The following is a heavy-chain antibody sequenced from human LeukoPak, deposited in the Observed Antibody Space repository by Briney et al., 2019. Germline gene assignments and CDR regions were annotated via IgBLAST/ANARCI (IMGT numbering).Heavy chain of an antibody. Sequence: SETLSLTCAVYGGSLNGYYWSWIRQPPGKGLEWIGEINHSGSTNYNPSLKSRVTISVDTSKDEFYMKLSSVTAADTAVYYCARIAVAGTIYYWGQGTLVTVSS. J-gene: IGHJ4*02. CDR3: ARIAVAGTIYY. V-gene: IGHV4-34*01. CDR2: INHSGST. D-gene: IGHD6-19*01. CDR1: GGSLNGYY.